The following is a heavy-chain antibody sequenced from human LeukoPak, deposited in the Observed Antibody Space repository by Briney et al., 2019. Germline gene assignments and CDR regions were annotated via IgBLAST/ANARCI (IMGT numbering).Heavy chain of an antibody. CDR3: ARSIPYGTTWYGRSDY. D-gene: IGHD6-13*01. CDR1: GFPFSSYS. Sequence: GGSLRLSCAASGFPFSSYSMTWVRQAPGKGLEWVANIKPDGTTKFYVDSVKGRFTITRDNALNSLYLQMNSLRAEDTAIYYCARSIPYGTTWYGRSDYWGQGTLVTVSS. CDR2: IKPDGTTK. V-gene: IGHV3-7*03. J-gene: IGHJ4*02.